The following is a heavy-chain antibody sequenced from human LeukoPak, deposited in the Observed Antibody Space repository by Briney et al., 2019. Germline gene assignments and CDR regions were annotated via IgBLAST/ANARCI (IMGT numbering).Heavy chain of an antibody. Sequence: PGGSLRLSCAASGFTFSGYWMSWVRQAPGKGLEWVAHIKSDGSEKYYVDSVKGRFTTSRDNAKNSLYLPMNSLRAEDTAVYYCARNSRYSFDIWGQGTMVTVSS. J-gene: IGHJ3*02. CDR1: GFTFSGYW. CDR2: IKSDGSEK. D-gene: IGHD4-11*01. V-gene: IGHV3-7*04. CDR3: ARNSRYSFDI.